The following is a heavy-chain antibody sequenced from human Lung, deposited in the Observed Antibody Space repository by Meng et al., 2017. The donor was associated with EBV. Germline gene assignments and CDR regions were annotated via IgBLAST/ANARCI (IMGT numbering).Heavy chain of an antibody. D-gene: IGHD1-7*01. J-gene: IGHJ5*02. CDR1: GFIFSDYH. CDR3: ARLTGTGWFDP. V-gene: IGHV3-21*02. CDR2: ISSGNSYI. Sequence: EVQLVESGGGLVKPGESLRLSCAASGFIFSDYHMNWLRQAPGKGLEWVSSISSGNSYIYYADSVKGRFSISRDNAKNSLSLQMNSLRAEDTGVYYCARLTGTGWFDPWGQGTRVTVSS.